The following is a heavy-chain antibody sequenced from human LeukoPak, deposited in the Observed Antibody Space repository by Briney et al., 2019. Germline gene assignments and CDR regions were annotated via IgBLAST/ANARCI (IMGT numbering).Heavy chain of an antibody. Sequence: SETLSLTCTVSGYSISSGYYWGWIRQPPGKGLEWIGYINYSGSTNYNPSLKSRVTISLDTSKNNFSLKLNSVTAADTAVYYCAGGRQWLSFDNWGQGILVTVSS. CDR2: INYSGST. CDR1: GYSISSGYY. J-gene: IGHJ4*02. CDR3: AGGRQWLSFDN. D-gene: IGHD6-19*01. V-gene: IGHV4-61*03.